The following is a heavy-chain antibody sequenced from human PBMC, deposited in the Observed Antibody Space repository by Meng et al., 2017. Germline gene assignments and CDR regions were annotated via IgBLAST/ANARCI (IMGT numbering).Heavy chain of an antibody. Sequence: QVELVESGGGVVQPGRALRLSCAASGFTFSSYGMHWVRQAPGKGLEWVAVIWYDGSNKYYADSVKGRFTISRDNSKNTLYLQMNSLRAEDTAVYYCARGQNWNYFGFFDYWGQGTLVTVSS. V-gene: IGHV3-30*19. CDR1: GFTFSSYG. J-gene: IGHJ4*02. CDR2: IWYDGSNK. D-gene: IGHD1-7*01. CDR3: ARGQNWNYFGFFDY.